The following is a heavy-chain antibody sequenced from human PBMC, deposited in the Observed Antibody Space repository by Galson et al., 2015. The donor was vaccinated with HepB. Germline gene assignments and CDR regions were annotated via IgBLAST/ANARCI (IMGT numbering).Heavy chain of an antibody. J-gene: IGHJ4*02. CDR2: IKNNADGGTT. CDR1: GFTFSNAW. D-gene: IGHD1-26*01. V-gene: IGHV3-15*01. Sequence: SLRLSCAASGFTFSNAWMTWVRQAPGKGLEWVGRIKNNADGGTTDYAAPVKGRFTISRDDSKNTLYLQMTGLKTEDTGRYYCATHRRIFGTYPYYFDYWGQGALVTVSS. CDR3: ATHRRIFGTYPYYFDY.